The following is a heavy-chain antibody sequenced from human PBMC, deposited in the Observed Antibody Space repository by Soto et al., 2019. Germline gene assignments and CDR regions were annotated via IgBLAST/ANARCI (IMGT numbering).Heavy chain of an antibody. V-gene: IGHV3-30-3*01. J-gene: IGHJ4*02. CDR3: ARSVEGHFDY. CDR2: ISYEGSNK. Sequence: GGSLRLSCAASGFTSSSYAMHWVRQARGKGLEWVAVISYEGSNKYYADSVKGRFIISRDNSKSTLFLQMNSLRAEDTAVYYCARSVEGHFDYWGQGTVVTVSS. CDR1: GFTSSSYA. D-gene: IGHD6-19*01.